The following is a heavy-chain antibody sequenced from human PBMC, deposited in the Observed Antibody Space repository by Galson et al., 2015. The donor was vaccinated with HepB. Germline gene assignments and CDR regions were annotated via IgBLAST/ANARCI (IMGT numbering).Heavy chain of an antibody. CDR3: ATIALSEYNSAWPGDH. Sequence: SLRLSCATSGFIFSTYTMHWVRQAPGKGLEWVVSISYDGTNKNYADSLRGRFTISRDNSKNTLYLQVDSLRAEDTAIYYCATIALSEYNSAWPGDHWGQGTRVSVSS. D-gene: IGHD2/OR15-2a*01. CDR1: GFIFSTYT. CDR2: ISYDGTNK. V-gene: IGHV3-30-3*01. J-gene: IGHJ4*02.